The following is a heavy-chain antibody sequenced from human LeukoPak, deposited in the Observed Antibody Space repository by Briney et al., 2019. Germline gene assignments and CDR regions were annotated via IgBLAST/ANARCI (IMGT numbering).Heavy chain of an antibody. J-gene: IGHJ6*03. CDR1: GYTFHSYG. V-gene: IGHV1-18*01. CDR2: ISAYNGNT. Sequence: ASVKASCKASGYTFHSYGISWVRQAPGQGLEWMGWISAYNGNTNYAQKLRGRVTMTTDTSTSTAYMELRSLRSDDTAVYYCARAGLTIFGVVTPRYYYYMDVWGKGTTVTVSS. D-gene: IGHD3-3*01. CDR3: ARAGLTIFGVVTPRYYYYMDV.